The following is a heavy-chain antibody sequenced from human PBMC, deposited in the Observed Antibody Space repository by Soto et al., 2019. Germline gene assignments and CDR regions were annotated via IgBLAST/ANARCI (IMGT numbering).Heavy chain of an antibody. D-gene: IGHD6-13*01. CDR1: GGSISSGGDY. J-gene: IGHJ6*03. Sequence: SETLSLTCTVSGGSISSGGDYWSWIRQHPGKGLEWIGYIYYSGSTYYNPSLKSRVTISVDTSKNQFSLKLSSVTAADTAVYYCARGIAAAGRAIYYYYYYMDVWGKGTTVTVSS. V-gene: IGHV4-31*03. CDR3: ARGIAAAGRAIYYYYYYMDV. CDR2: IYYSGST.